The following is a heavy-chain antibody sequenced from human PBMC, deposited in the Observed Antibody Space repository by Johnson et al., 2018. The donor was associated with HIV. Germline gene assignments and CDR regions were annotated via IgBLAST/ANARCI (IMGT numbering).Heavy chain of an antibody. CDR1: GFTVSSYY. D-gene: IGHD1-26*01. V-gene: IGHV3-66*03. CDR2: ISSAGTT. Sequence: EQLVESGGGLIQPGGSLRLSCAASGFTVSSYYMSWIRQAPGKGLEWVSVISSAGTTYYADSVKGRFSISRDDSKSTLYLQMSSLRGEDTAVYYCAKDSQWELPDAFDIWGQGTMVTVSS. J-gene: IGHJ3*02. CDR3: AKDSQWELPDAFDI.